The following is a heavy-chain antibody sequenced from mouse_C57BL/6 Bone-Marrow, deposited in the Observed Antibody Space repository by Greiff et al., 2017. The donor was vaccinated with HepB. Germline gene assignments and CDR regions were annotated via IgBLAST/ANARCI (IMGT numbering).Heavy chain of an antibody. D-gene: IGHD4-1*01. Sequence: VKLMESGPELVKPGASVKISCKASGYTCTDYYINWVKQRPGQGLEWIGWIFPGSGSTYYNEKFKGKATLTVDKSSSTAYMLLSSLTSEDSAVYFCAMGLTWDWYFDVWGTGTTVTVSS. CDR1: GYTCTDYY. V-gene: IGHV1-75*01. J-gene: IGHJ1*03. CDR2: IFPGSGST. CDR3: AMGLTWDWYFDV.